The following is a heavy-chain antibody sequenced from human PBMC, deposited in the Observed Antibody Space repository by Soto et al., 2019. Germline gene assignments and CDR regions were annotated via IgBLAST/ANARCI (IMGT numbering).Heavy chain of an antibody. V-gene: IGHV3-48*03. CDR1: GFTFSSYE. Sequence: LRLSCAASGFTFSSYEMNWVRQAPGKGLEWVSYISSSGSTIYYADSVKGRFTISRDNAKNSLYLQMNSLRAEDTAVYYCARDLGYSSGWSLDYWGQGTLVTVSS. CDR3: ARDLGYSSGWSLDY. D-gene: IGHD6-19*01. CDR2: ISSSGSTI. J-gene: IGHJ4*02.